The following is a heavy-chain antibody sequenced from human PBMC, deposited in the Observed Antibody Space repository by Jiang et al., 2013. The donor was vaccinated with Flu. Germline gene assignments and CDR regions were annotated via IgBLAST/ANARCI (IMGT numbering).Heavy chain of an antibody. V-gene: IGHV4-39*01. Sequence: SGGSISSSSYYWGWIRQPPGKGLEWIGSIYYSGSTYYNPSLKSRVTISVDTSKNQFSLKLSSVTAADTAVYYCARHGYDKGTGAFDIWGQGTMVTVSS. CDR2: IYYSGST. D-gene: IGHD3-22*01. CDR1: GGSISSSSYY. CDR3: ARHGYDKGTGAFDI. J-gene: IGHJ3*02.